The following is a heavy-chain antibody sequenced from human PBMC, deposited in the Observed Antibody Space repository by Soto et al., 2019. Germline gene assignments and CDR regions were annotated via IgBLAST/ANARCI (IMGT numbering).Heavy chain of an antibody. CDR2: ISYDGSNK. CDR1: GFTFSSYG. CDR3: AKLYRQAGDAFDI. J-gene: IGHJ3*02. V-gene: IGHV3-30*18. D-gene: IGHD1-26*01. Sequence: GGSLRLSCAASGFTFSSYGMHWVRQAPGKGLEWVAVISYDGSNKYYADSVKGRFTISRDNSKNTLYLQMNSLRAEDTAVYYCAKLYRQAGDAFDIWGQGTMVTVS.